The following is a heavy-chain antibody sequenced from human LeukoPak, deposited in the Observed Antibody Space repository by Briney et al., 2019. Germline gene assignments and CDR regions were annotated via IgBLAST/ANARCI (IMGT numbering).Heavy chain of an antibody. CDR3: ARGPILLAAAGAFDI. V-gene: IGHV4-59*01. J-gene: IGHJ3*02. Sequence: PSETLSLTCTVSGGSISSYYWSWIRQPPGKGLEWIGYIYYSGSTNYNPSLKSRVTISVDTSKNQFSLKLSSVTAADTAVYYCARGPILLAAAGAFDIWGQGTMVTVSS. CDR2: IYYSGST. D-gene: IGHD6-13*01. CDR1: GGSISSYY.